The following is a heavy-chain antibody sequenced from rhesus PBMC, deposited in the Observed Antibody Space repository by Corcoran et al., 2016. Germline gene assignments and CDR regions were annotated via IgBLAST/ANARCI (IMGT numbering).Heavy chain of an antibody. CDR1: GGPISDSYR. D-gene: IGHD3-16*01. V-gene: IGHV4S10*01. J-gene: IGHJ5-1*01. CDR3: ARDRIRFDV. CDR2: ISGSSTTT. Sequence: QVQLQESGPGVVKPSEPLSLTCAVSGGPISDSYRWSWIRQPPGKGLEWVGYISGSSTTTNYNPSLMSRVTISKDTSKNHFSLKLSSVTAADTAVYYCARDRIRFDVWGPGVLVTVSS.